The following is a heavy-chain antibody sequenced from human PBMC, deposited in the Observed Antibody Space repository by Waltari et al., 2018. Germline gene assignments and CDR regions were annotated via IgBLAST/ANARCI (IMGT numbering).Heavy chain of an antibody. D-gene: IGHD2-2*01. Sequence: QLQLQESGPGLVKPSETLSLTCTVSGGSISSSSYYWGWVRQPPGKGLEWIGSIYYSGSTYYNPSLKSRVTISVDTSKYQFSLRVSSVTAADTAVFYCARMVRGYCSSTSCHTDHWGQGTLVTVSS. CDR1: GGSISSSSYY. J-gene: IGHJ4*02. CDR2: IYYSGST. V-gene: IGHV4-39*07. CDR3: ARMVRGYCSSTSCHTDH.